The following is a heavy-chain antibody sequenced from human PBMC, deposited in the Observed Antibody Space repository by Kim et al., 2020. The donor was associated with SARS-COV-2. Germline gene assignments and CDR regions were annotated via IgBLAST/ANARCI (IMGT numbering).Heavy chain of an antibody. Sequence: SETLSLTCTVSAGSISSGDYYWSWIRQPPGKGLEWIGYIYYSGSTYYNPSLKSRVTISVDTSKNQFSLKLSSVTAADTAVYYCARDSALSGSSLPPDIWGQGTMVTVSS. J-gene: IGHJ3*02. CDR2: IYYSGST. CDR1: AGSISSGDYY. CDR3: ARDSALSGSSLPPDI. D-gene: IGHD1-26*01. V-gene: IGHV4-30-4*01.